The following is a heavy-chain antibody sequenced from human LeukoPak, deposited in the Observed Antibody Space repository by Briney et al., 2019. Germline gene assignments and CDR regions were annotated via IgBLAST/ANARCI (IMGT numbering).Heavy chain of an antibody. CDR1: GFTFSTYS. CDR3: AREIRAFDI. J-gene: IGHJ3*02. Sequence: GGSLRLSCVGSGFTFSTYSMNWVRQAPGKGLEWVAVISYDGSNKYYADSVKGRFTISRDNSKNTLYLQMNSLRAEDTAVYYCAREIRAFDIWGQGTMVTVSS. V-gene: IGHV3-30-3*01. CDR2: ISYDGSNK.